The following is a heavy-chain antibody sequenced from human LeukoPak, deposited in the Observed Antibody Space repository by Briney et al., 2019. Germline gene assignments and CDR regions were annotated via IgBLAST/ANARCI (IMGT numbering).Heavy chain of an antibody. CDR1: GLTVSSNY. CDR2: IYSGGST. CDR3: ARVFDFWSYYFDY. J-gene: IGHJ4*02. V-gene: IGHV3-66*01. Sequence: GGSLRLSCAASGLTVSSNYMSWVRQAPGKGLEWVSVIYSGGSTYYADSVKGRFTISRDNSKNTLYLQMNSLRAEDTAVYYCARVFDFWSYYFDYWGQGTLVTVSS. D-gene: IGHD3-3*01.